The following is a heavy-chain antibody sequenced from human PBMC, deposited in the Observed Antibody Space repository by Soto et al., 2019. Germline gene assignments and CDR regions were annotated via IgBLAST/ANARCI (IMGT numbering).Heavy chain of an antibody. CDR3: ARGGGYDPFDY. CDR2: ISHLEST. J-gene: IGHJ4*02. D-gene: IGHD5-12*01. CDR1: GASITYGGYS. Sequence: SETLSLTCTLSGASITYGGYSWSWIRQPPGKDLEWLGYISHLESTFYNPSFQSRLTLPIDRSKNQFSLKLASMTAADTAVYYCARGGGYDPFDYWGQGTLVTVSS. V-gene: IGHV4-30-2*01.